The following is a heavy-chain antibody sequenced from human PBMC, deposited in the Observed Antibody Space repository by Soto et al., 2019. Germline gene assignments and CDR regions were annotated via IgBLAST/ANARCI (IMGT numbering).Heavy chain of an antibody. J-gene: IGHJ4*02. Sequence: GGSLRPSCAVSGFTFTSFAMAWVRQGPGKGLECVSVITGSGGGTYYAASVKGRFTISRDNSRSMVFLQMNSLRAEDTAVYYCAKFPFAFVDILADHPAYIEHWGQGTLVTVSS. V-gene: IGHV3-23*01. CDR2: ITGSGGGT. CDR3: AKFPFAFVDILADHPAYIEH. D-gene: IGHD3-9*01. CDR1: GFTFTSFA.